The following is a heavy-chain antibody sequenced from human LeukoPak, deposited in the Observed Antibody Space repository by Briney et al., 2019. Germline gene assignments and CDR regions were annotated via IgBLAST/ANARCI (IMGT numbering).Heavy chain of an antibody. V-gene: IGHV3-23*01. CDR1: GFTFSSYA. Sequence: PGGSLRLSCAASGFTFSSYAMSWVRQAPGKGLEWVSAISGSGGSTYYADSGKGRFTISTENSKKTLYLQMTSLRGEDTAVYYCAKVRTDYYDSSGHAEYFQHWGQGTLVTVSS. J-gene: IGHJ1*01. D-gene: IGHD3-22*01. CDR2: ISGSGGST. CDR3: AKVRTDYYDSSGHAEYFQH.